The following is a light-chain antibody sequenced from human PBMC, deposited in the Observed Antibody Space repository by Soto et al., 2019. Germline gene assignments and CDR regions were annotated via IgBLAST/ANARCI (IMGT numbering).Light chain of an antibody. CDR2: DAS. CDR3: QQYNSYSG. Sequence: GNRVPIPCRASQSISSWLAWYQQKPGKAPKLLIYDASSLESGVPSRFSGSGSGTEFTLTISSLQPDDFATYYCQQYNSYSGFGPGTKVAIK. J-gene: IGKJ3*01. CDR1: QSISSW. V-gene: IGKV1-5*01.